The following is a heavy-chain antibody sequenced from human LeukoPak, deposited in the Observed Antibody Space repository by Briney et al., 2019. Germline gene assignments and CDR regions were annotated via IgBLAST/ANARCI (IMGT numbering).Heavy chain of an antibody. V-gene: IGHV3-30-3*01. J-gene: IGHJ4*02. CDR1: GFTFSSYA. Sequence: GGSLRLSCAASGFTFSSYAMHWVRQAPGKGLEWVAVISYDGSNKYYADSVKGRFTISRDNSKNTLYLQMNSLRAEDTAVYYCARCGGGDCYSDYWGQETLVTVSS. CDR2: ISYDGSNK. D-gene: IGHD2-21*02. CDR3: ARCGGGDCYSDY.